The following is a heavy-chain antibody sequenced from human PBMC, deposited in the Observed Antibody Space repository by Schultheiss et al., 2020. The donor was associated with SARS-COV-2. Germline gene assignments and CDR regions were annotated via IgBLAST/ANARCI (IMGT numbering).Heavy chain of an antibody. V-gene: IGHV5-51*01. CDR3: ARHLFTFGGPAGY. D-gene: IGHD3-16*01. CDR2: IYPGDSDT. J-gene: IGHJ4*02. CDR1: GYSFTSYW. Sequence: GGSLRLSCKGSGYSFTSYWIGWVRQMPGKGLEWMGIIYPGDSDTRYSPSFQGQVTISADKSISTAYLQWSSLKASDTAMYYCARHLFTFGGPAGYWGQGTLVTVS.